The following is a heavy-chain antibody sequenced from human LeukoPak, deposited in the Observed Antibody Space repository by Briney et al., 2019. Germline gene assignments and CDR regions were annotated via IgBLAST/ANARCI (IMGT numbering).Heavy chain of an antibody. J-gene: IGHJ4*02. V-gene: IGHV3-30-3*01. Sequence: PGRSLRLSCAASGFTFSSYAMHWVRQAPGKGLEWVAVISYDGSNKYYADSVKGRFTISRDNSKSTLYLQMNSLRAEDTAVYYCASWAYYPSFDYWGQGTLVTVSS. CDR1: GFTFSSYA. D-gene: IGHD3-22*01. CDR2: ISYDGSNK. CDR3: ASWAYYPSFDY.